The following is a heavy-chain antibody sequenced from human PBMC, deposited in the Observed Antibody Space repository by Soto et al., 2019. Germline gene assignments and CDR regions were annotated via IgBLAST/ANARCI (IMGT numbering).Heavy chain of an antibody. CDR2: IYYSGST. CDR3: ARQPITMVRGVIIDNWFDP. Sequence: QLQLQESGPGLVKPSETLSLTCTVSGGSISSSSYYWGWIRQPPGKGLEWIGSIYYSGSTYYNPSPKRRGTISVDTSKIQFSLKLSSVTAADTAVYYCARQPITMVRGVIIDNWFDPWGQGTLVTVSS. J-gene: IGHJ5*02. CDR1: GGSISSSSYY. V-gene: IGHV4-39*01. D-gene: IGHD3-10*01.